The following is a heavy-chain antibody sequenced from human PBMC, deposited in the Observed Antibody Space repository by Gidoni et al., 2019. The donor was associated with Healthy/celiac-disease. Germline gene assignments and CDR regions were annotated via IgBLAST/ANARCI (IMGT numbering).Heavy chain of an antibody. Sequence: QVQLQESGPGLVKPSQTLSLPCTFSGGSISSGYYYWSWIRQPPGKGLEWIGYIYYSGSTYYNPSLKSRVTISVDTSKNQFSLKLSSVTAADTAVYYCARVEGGPRLDFDLWGRGTLVTVSS. J-gene: IGHJ2*01. V-gene: IGHV4-30-4*01. D-gene: IGHD3-16*01. CDR2: IYYSGST. CDR1: GGSISSGYYY. CDR3: ARVEGGPRLDFDL.